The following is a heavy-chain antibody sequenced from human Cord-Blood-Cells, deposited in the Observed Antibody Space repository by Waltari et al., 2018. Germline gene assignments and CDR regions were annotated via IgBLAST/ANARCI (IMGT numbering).Heavy chain of an antibody. D-gene: IGHD6-6*01. CDR3: AKDLGSSSSVKDY. CDR1: GFTFSSYG. CDR2: ISYDGSNK. V-gene: IGHV3-30*18. J-gene: IGHJ4*02. Sequence: QVQLVESGGGVVQPVRSLRLSCAASGFTFSSYGMRWVRQAPGKGLEWVDVISYDGSNKYDADSVKGRLTNARDNTKTTLNLQRNSLRAEDTAVYYGAKDLGSSSSVKDYWGQGTLVTVSS.